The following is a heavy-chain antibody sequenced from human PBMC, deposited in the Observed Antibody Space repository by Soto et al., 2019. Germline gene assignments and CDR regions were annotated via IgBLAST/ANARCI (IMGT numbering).Heavy chain of an antibody. CDR3: ARGGGSSWPRAFDY. V-gene: IGHV3-53*01. Sequence: PGGSLRLSCAASGFTVSSNYMSWVRQAPGKGLEWVSVIYSGGSTYYADSVKGRFTISRDNSKNTLYLQMNSLRAEDTAVYYCARGGGSSWPRAFDYWGQGTLVTVSS. CDR2: IYSGGST. D-gene: IGHD6-13*01. CDR1: GFTVSSNY. J-gene: IGHJ4*02.